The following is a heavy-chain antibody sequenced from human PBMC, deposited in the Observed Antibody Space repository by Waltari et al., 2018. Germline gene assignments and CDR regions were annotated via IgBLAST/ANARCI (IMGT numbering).Heavy chain of an antibody. J-gene: IGHJ3*01. Sequence: QLQLQESGPGLVKPSETLSLTCSVSGGSITSTKHYWGWIRQPPGQGLEWIGTIPYKGATYNSPSLRGRVTVSRDTAMNQLSLKLGSVTAADTAVYYCATYIGASIGTAAFDVWGQGTMVTVSS. CDR2: IPYKGAT. CDR1: GGSITSTKHY. D-gene: IGHD1-1*01. V-gene: IGHV4-39*01. CDR3: ATYIGASIGTAAFDV.